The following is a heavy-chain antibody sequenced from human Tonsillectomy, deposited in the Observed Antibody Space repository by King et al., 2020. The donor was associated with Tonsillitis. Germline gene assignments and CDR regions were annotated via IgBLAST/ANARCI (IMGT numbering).Heavy chain of an antibody. J-gene: IGHJ4*02. V-gene: IGHV4-59*11. D-gene: IGHD6-19*01. Sequence: VQLQESGPGLVRPSETLSLTCTVSGDSIDSHYCGWIRQPPGKGLEWIGYNHHSRSPKYNPSLKSPVSISLDTSKNNVSLRLDSVTAADTAMYYCVIGAGWQFDYWGQGIMVTVSS. CDR1: GDSIDSHY. CDR2: NHHSRSP. CDR3: VIGAGWQFDY.